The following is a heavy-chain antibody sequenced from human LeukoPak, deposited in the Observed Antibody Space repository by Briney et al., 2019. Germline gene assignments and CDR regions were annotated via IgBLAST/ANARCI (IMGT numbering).Heavy chain of an antibody. V-gene: IGHV1-2*06. D-gene: IGHD3-16*02. CDR2: INPNSGGT. J-gene: IGHJ4*02. CDR3: ARDLGDYVWGSYRSYYFDY. Sequence: ASVKVSCKASGYTFTGYYMHWVRQAPGQGLEWMGRINPNSGGTNYAQKFQGRVTMTRDTSISTAYMELSRLRSDDTAVYYCARDLGDYVWGSYRSYYFDYWGQGTLVTVSP. CDR1: GYTFTGYY.